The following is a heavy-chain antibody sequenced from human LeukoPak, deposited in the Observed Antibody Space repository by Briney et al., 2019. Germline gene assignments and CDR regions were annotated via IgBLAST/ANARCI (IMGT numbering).Heavy chain of an antibody. V-gene: IGHV3-23*01. CDR1: GFIFRNYA. D-gene: IGHD3-9*01. J-gene: IGHJ4*02. CDR3: AKWGDYDILTGYYVSDF. Sequence: PGASLRLSCAASGFIFRNYAMSWVRQAPGKGLEWVSAITGSGDTTYYADSVKGRFTISRDNSKNTLYVEMNTLRAEDTAVYYCAKWGDYDILTGYYVSDFWGQGTVVTVSS. CDR2: ITGSGDTT.